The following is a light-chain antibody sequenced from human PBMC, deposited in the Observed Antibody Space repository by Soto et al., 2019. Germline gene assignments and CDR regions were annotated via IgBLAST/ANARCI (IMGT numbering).Light chain of an antibody. Sequence: SYELTQPPSVSVSPGQTASITCSGHKLGDQYACWYQQKPGQSPVLVIYQDDKRPSGIPERFSGSNSGNTATLTIRRTQAMDEADYYCQAWDSSTVVFGGGTKVTVL. V-gene: IGLV3-1*01. CDR1: KLGDQY. J-gene: IGLJ2*01. CDR3: QAWDSSTVV. CDR2: QDD.